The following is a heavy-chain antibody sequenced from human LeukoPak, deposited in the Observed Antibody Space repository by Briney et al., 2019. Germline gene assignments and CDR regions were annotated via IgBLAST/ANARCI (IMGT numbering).Heavy chain of an antibody. CDR3: ATLGATVGDYFDY. Sequence: AGGSLRLSCAASGFTFSTYAIHWVRQAPGKGLEWVAVISYDGSNKYYADSVKGRFTISRDNSKNTLYLQMNSLRAEDTAVYYCATLGATVGDYFDYWGQGTLVTVSS. CDR2: ISYDGSNK. D-gene: IGHD1-26*01. CDR1: GFTFSTYA. J-gene: IGHJ4*02. V-gene: IGHV3-30*04.